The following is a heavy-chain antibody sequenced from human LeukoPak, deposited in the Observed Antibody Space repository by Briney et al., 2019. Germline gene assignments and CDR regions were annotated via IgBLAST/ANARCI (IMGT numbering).Heavy chain of an antibody. V-gene: IGHV3-48*04. Sequence: PGGSLRLSCAASGFTFSSYSMNWVRQAPGKGLEWVSYISSSSSTIYYADSVKGRFTISRDNAKNSLYLQMNSLRAEDTAVYYCARHRDDSSGYYYLDSFFDYWGQGTLVTVSS. CDR3: ARHRDDSSGYYYLDSFFDY. J-gene: IGHJ4*02. CDR1: GFTFSSYS. CDR2: ISSSSSTI. D-gene: IGHD3-22*01.